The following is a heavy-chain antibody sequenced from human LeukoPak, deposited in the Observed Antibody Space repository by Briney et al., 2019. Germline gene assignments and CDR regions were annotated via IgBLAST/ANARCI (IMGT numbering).Heavy chain of an antibody. Sequence: GSLRLSCAASGFTFSMHALHWVRQAPGKGPECLAVISHDATDKYYADSVKGRFTISRDNSKNTVYLQMNSLRAEDAAVYYCARVQRSSNWFDPWGQGTLVTVSS. CDR3: ARVQRSSNWFDP. V-gene: IGHV3-30*14. D-gene: IGHD5-24*01. J-gene: IGHJ5*02. CDR1: GFTFSMHA. CDR2: ISHDATDK.